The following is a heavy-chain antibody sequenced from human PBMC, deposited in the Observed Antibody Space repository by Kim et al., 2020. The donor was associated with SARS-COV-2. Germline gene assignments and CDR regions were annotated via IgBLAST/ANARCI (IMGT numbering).Heavy chain of an antibody. J-gene: IGHJ4*02. CDR2: INPSGGST. D-gene: IGHD3-3*01. CDR1: GYTFTSYY. CDR3: ARDWRITIFGVVIMEKYYFDY. V-gene: IGHV1-46*01. Sequence: ASVKVSCKASGYTFTSYYMHWVRQDPGQGLEWMGIINPSGGSTSYAQKFQGRVTMTRDTSTSTVYMELSSLRSEDTAVYYCARDWRITIFGVVIMEKYYFDYWGQGTLVTVSS.